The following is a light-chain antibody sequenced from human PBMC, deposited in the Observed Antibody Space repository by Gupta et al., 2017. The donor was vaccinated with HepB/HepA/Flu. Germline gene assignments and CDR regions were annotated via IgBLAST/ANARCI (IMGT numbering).Light chain of an antibody. V-gene: IGLV2-14*03. J-gene: IGLJ2*01. CDR2: DVS. Sequence: SALTQPAPVSGSPGPSITISCTGTSSDVGGYNFVSWYQQHPGKAPKLMIYDVSNRPSGVSNRFSGSKSGNTASLTISGLQAEDEADYYCSSYTSSSTLVFGGGTKLTVL. CDR1: SSDVGGYNF. CDR3: SSYTSSSTLV.